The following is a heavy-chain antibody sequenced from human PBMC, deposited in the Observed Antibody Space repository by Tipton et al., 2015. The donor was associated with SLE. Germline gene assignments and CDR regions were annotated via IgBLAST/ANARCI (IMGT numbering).Heavy chain of an antibody. Sequence: SLRLSCAASGFSVSSNYMSWVRQAPGKGLEWVSVIYSAGDTYYADSVKGRFTISRDNAKNSLYLQMNSLRAEDTAVYYCGRGVYSEGSVGMDVWGQGTTVTVSS. J-gene: IGHJ6*02. V-gene: IGHV3-53*01. CDR1: GFSVSSNY. D-gene: IGHD3-22*01. CDR3: GRGVYSEGSVGMDV. CDR2: IYSAGDT.